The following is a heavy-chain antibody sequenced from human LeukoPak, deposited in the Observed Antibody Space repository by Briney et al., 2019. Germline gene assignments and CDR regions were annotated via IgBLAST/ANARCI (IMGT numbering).Heavy chain of an antibody. J-gene: IGHJ3*02. CDR1: GYSFATYW. V-gene: IGHV5-51*01. Sequence: GESLKISGQASGYSFATYWICWVRQMPGKGLEWMGNISPGDSDTRDIPSFQGQFTISADKSITTAYLQWSSLKASDTATYYCARMGPGALTADAFDIWGQGTTVTVSS. CDR2: ISPGDSDT. CDR3: ARMGPGALTADAFDI. D-gene: IGHD1-14*01.